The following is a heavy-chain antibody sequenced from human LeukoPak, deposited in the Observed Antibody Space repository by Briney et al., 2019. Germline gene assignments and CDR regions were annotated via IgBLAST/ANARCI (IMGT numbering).Heavy chain of an antibody. V-gene: IGHV5-51*01. J-gene: IGHJ5*02. Sequence: GESLKISCKGSGYSFTSYWIGWVRQMPGKGLEWMGIIYPGDSDTRYSPSFQGQVTISADKSISTAYLQWSSLKASDTAMYYCARRYYDFWSGLQYNWFDPWGQGTLVTVSS. D-gene: IGHD3-3*01. CDR3: ARRYYDFWSGLQYNWFDP. CDR2: IYPGDSDT. CDR1: GYSFTSYW.